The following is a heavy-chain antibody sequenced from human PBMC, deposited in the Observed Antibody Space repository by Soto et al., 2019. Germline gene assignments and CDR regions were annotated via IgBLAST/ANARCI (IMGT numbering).Heavy chain of an antibody. V-gene: IGHV3-7*01. CDR1: GFTFSSYW. CDR2: IKQDGSEK. D-gene: IGHD3-3*01. Sequence: GGSLRLSCAASGFTFSSYWMSWVRQAPGKGLEWVANIKQDGSEKYYVDSVKGRFTISRDNAKNSLYLQMNSLRAEDTAVYYCARVLVLRFWEWSPYSYYYMAVWGKGTTVPVPS. CDR3: ARVLVLRFWEWSPYSYYYMAV. J-gene: IGHJ6*03.